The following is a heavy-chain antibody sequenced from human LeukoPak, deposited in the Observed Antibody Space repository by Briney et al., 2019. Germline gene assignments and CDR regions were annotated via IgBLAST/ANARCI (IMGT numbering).Heavy chain of an antibody. Sequence: GGSLRLSCAASGFTFSSDAMSWVRHAPGKGRGWGSAISGSGGSPSSAASVKGRLTISRDNSKNTLYLQMNSLRAEDTVVYYCAKDLGLGRDFDWLSGLVDYWGQGTLVTVSS. V-gene: IGHV3-23*01. CDR1: GFTFSSDA. CDR3: AKDLGLGRDFDWLSGLVDY. J-gene: IGHJ4*02. CDR2: ISGSGGSP. D-gene: IGHD3-9*01.